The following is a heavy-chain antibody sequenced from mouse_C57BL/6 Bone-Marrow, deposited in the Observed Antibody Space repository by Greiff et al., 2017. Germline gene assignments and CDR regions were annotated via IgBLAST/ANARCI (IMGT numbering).Heavy chain of an antibody. J-gene: IGHJ1*03. CDR2: IRNKANNHAA. D-gene: IGHD1-1*01. V-gene: IGHV6-6*01. Sequence: EVQVEESGGGLVQPGGSMKLSCAASGFTFSDAWMDWVRQSPEKGLEWVAEIRNKANNHAAYYTESVKGRFTISRDDSKSSVYLQMNSLRAEDTGIYYGTRRYYGSSDWDFGGWGTGTTVTV. CDR1: GFTFSDAW. CDR3: TRRYYGSSDWDFGG.